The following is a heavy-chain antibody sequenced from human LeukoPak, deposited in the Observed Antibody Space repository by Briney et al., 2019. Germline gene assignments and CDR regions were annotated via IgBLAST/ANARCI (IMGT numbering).Heavy chain of an antibody. V-gene: IGHV3-11*04. CDR1: GFTFSDYY. CDR2: ISSSGSTI. J-gene: IGHJ4*02. D-gene: IGHD3-10*01. CDR3: ARVKDYGSGSYYKPESSSFDY. Sequence: GGSLRLSCAASGFTFSDYYMSWIRQAPGKGLEWVSYISSSGSTIYYADSVRGRFTISRDNAKNSLYLQMNSLRAEDTAVYYCARVKDYGSGSYYKPESSSFDYWGQGTLVTVSS.